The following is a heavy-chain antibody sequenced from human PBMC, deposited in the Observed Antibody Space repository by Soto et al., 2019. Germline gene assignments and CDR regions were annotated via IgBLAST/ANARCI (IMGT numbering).Heavy chain of an antibody. V-gene: IGHV3-30-3*01. Sequence: LRLSCAASGFTFSSYLMHWVRQAPGKGLEWVALTSYDGGNIYYADSVKGRFTISRDNSKNTLYLQMNSLRAEDTAVYYCARDFPDSSGWSEFDYWGQGTLVTVSS. CDR2: TSYDGGNI. D-gene: IGHD6-19*01. J-gene: IGHJ4*02. CDR1: GFTFSSYL. CDR3: ARDFPDSSGWSEFDY.